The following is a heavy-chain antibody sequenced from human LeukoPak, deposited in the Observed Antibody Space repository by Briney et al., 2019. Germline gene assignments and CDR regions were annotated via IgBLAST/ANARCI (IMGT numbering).Heavy chain of an antibody. CDR2: IVVGSGNT. D-gene: IGHD5-12*01. CDR1: GFTFTSSA. J-gene: IGHJ6*02. CDR3: AAGGYSGYEDYYYYGMDV. V-gene: IGHV1-58*02. Sequence: GASVKVSCKASGFTFTSSAMQWVRQARGQRLEGIGWIVVGSGNTNYAQKFQERVTITRDMSTSTAYMELSSLRSEDTAVYYCAAGGYSGYEDYYYYGMDVWGQGTTVTVSS.